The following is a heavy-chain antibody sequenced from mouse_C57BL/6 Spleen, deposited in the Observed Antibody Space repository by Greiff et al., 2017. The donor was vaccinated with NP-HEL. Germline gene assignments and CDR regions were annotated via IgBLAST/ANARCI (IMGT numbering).Heavy chain of an antibody. D-gene: IGHD3-3*01. CDR1: GFTFSSYA. Sequence: EVQLVESGGGLVKPGGSLKLSCAASGFTFSSYAMSWVRQTPEKRLEWVATISDGGSYTYYPDNVKGRFTISRDTAKNNLYLQMSHLKSEDTAMYYCARDSLGWFAYWGQGTLVTVSA. CDR2: ISDGGSYT. V-gene: IGHV5-4*01. J-gene: IGHJ3*01. CDR3: ARDSLGWFAY.